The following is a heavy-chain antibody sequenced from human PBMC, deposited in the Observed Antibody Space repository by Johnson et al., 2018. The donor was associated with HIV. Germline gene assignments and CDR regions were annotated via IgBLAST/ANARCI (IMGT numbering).Heavy chain of an antibody. CDR3: ARESGHAFDI. D-gene: IGHD3-3*01. Sequence: QVQLVESGGGVVQPGRSLRLSCAASGFIFSNYGMHWVRQAPGKGLEWVAVVSDDGSNTYYSDSLKGRFTISRDNSKNTLYLQMNSLRAEDTAVYYCARESGHAFDIWGQGTVVTVSS. V-gene: IGHV3-30*03. CDR2: VSDDGSNT. CDR1: GFIFSNYG. J-gene: IGHJ3*02.